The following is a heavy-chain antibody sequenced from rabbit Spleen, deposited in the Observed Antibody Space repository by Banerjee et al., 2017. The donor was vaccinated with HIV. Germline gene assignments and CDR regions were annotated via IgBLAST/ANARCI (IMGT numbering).Heavy chain of an antibody. Sequence: QSLEESGGDLVKPGASLTLTCTASGFSFSSRYYMCWVRQAPGKGLEWVACAYAGSSDSTYSATWAKGRFTISKTSSTTVTLQMTSLTVADTATYFCARDAGTSFSTYGMDLWGPGTLVTVS. J-gene: IGHJ6*01. V-gene: IGHV1S40*01. CDR2: AYAGSSDST. CDR1: GFSFSSRYY. D-gene: IGHD8-1*01. CDR3: ARDAGTSFSTYGMDL.